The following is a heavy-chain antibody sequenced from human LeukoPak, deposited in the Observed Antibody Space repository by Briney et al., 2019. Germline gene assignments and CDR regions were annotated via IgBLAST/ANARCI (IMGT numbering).Heavy chain of an antibody. V-gene: IGHV3-23*01. D-gene: IGHD4-17*01. Sequence: PGGSLRLSCAASGFTFDDYGMSWVRQAPGKGLEWVSAISGSGGSTYYADSVKGRFTISRDNSKNTLYLQMNSLRAEDTAVYYCAKAHRPTPTVTTPPYKYYFDYWGQGTLVTVSS. CDR3: AKAHRPTPTVTTPPYKYYFDY. CDR1: GFTFDDYG. CDR2: ISGSGGST. J-gene: IGHJ4*02.